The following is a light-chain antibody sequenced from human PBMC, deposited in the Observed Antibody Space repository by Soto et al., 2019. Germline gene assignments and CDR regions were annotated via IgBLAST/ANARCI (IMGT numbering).Light chain of an antibody. CDR1: QDISNY. CDR3: QQSYSTPLT. CDR2: AAS. V-gene: IGKV1-39*01. Sequence: DIQIPQSPSDMSASVLDRASIGRRASQDISNYLNWYQQKPGKAPKLLIYAASSLQSGVPSRFSGSGYGTDFTLTISSLQPEDFATYFCQQSYSTPLTFGGGTKVDIK. J-gene: IGKJ4*01.